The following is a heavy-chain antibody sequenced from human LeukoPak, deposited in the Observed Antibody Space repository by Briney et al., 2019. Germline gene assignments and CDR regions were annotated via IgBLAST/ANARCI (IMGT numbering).Heavy chain of an antibody. Sequence: SETLSLTCTVSGGSISSGSYYWSWIRQPAGKGPEWIGRIYTSGSTNYNPSLKSRVTISVDTSKNQFSLKLSSVTAADTAVYYCARDLSYFDYWGQGTLVTVSS. D-gene: IGHD2/OR15-2a*01. CDR3: ARDLSYFDY. CDR1: GGSISSGSYY. V-gene: IGHV4-61*02. J-gene: IGHJ4*02. CDR2: IYTSGST.